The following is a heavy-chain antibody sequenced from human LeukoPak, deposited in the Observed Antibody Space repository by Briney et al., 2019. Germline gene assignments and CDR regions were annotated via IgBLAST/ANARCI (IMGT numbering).Heavy chain of an antibody. CDR3: ARVRGVATTKRTFFDT. D-gene: IGHD6-13*01. V-gene: IGHV6-1*01. CDR2: YRSKWYN. Sequence: YRSKWYNDYARSVKSRITINADTSKNRFSLQLNSVTPEDTAVYYCARVRGVATTKRTFFDTWGQGTRVTVSS. J-gene: IGHJ5*02.